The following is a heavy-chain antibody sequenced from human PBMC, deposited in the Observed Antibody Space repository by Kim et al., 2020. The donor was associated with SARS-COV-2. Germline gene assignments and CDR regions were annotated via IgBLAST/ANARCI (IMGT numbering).Heavy chain of an antibody. CDR3: AAALRYSGYDFSLDP. Sequence: SVKVSCKASGFTFTSSAVQWVRQARGQRLEWIGWIVVGSGNTNYAQKFQERVTITRDMSTSTAYMELSSLRSEDTAVYYCAAALRYSGYDFSLDPWGQGTLVTVSS. D-gene: IGHD5-12*01. V-gene: IGHV1-58*01. J-gene: IGHJ5*02. CDR1: GFTFTSSA. CDR2: IVVGSGNT.